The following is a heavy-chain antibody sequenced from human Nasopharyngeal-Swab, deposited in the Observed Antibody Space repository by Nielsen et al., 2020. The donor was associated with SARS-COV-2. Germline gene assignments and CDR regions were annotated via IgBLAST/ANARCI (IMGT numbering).Heavy chain of an antibody. CDR2: INHSGST. CDR3: ARGTHYDILTGCFDY. V-gene: IGHV4-34*01. D-gene: IGHD3-9*01. Sequence: SETLSLTCAVYGGSFSGYYWSWIRQPTGKGLEWIGEINHSGSTNYNPSLKSRVTISVDTSKNQFSLKLSSVTAADTAVYYCARGTHYDILTGCFDYWGQGTLVTVSS. J-gene: IGHJ4*02. CDR1: GGSFSGYY.